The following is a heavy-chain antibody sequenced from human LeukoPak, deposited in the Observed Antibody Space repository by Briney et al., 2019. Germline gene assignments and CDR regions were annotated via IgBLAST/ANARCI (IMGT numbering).Heavy chain of an antibody. CDR1: GGSFNGYY. CDR2: INHSGST. CDR3: ARGRYYDFWSGYPKPWFDY. D-gene: IGHD3-3*01. J-gene: IGHJ4*02. Sequence: PSETLSLTCAVYGGSFNGYYWSWIRQPPGKGLEWIGEINHSGSTNYNPSLKSRVTISVDTSKNQFSLKLSSVTAADTAVYYCARGRYYDFWSGYPKPWFDYWGQGTLVTVSS. V-gene: IGHV4-34*01.